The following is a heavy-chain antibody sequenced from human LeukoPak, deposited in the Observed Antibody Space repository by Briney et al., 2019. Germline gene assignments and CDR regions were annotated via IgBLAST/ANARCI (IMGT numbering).Heavy chain of an antibody. D-gene: IGHD3-10*01. Sequence: GGSLRLSCAASGFTFSNAWMSWVRQAPGKGLEWVGRIKSKTDGGTTDYAAPVRGRFTISRDDSKNTLYLQMNSLKTEDPAVYYCIAGLAYYGSGSFFDYRGQGTLVTVSS. CDR3: IAGLAYYGSGSFFDY. CDR1: GFTFSNAW. J-gene: IGHJ4*02. CDR2: IKSKTDGGTT. V-gene: IGHV3-15*01.